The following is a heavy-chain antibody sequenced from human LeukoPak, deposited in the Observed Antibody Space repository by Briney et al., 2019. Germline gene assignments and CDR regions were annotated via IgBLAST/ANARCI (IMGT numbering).Heavy chain of an antibody. CDR3: ARVLMRGFDY. CDR2: IYSGGST. V-gene: IGHV3-66*01. Sequence: PGGSLRLSCAASEFSVGSNYMTWVRQAPGKGLEWVSLIYSGGSTYYADSVKGRFTISRDNSKNTLYLQMNSLRAEDTAVYYCARVLMRGFDYWGQGTLVTVSS. CDR1: EFSVGSNY. J-gene: IGHJ4*02.